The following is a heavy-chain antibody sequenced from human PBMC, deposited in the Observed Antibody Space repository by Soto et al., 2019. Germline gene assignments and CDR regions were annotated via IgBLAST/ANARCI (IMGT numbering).Heavy chain of an antibody. D-gene: IGHD1-26*01. J-gene: IGHJ3*02. V-gene: IGHV1-2*02. CDR1: GYTFTGYY. CDR2: INPNSGGT. Sequence: VSCKASGYTFTGYYMHWVRQAPGQGLEWMGWINPNSGGTNYAQKFQGRVTMTRDTSISTAYMELSRLRSDDTAVYYCARDGSELLGGAFDIWGQGTMVTVSS. CDR3: ARDGSELLGGAFDI.